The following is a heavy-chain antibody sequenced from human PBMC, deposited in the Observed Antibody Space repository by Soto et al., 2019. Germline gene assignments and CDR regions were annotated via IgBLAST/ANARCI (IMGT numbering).Heavy chain of an antibody. V-gene: IGHV3-64*01. CDR1: GFTFSSYA. J-gene: IGHJ4*02. CDR3: ARRSVVAATGDY. Sequence: GGSLRLSCAASGFTFSSYAMHWVRQAPGKGLEYVSAISSNGGSTYYANSVKGRFTISRDNSKNTLYLQMGSLRAEDMAVYYCARRSVVAATGDYWGQGTLVTVSS. CDR2: ISSNGGST. D-gene: IGHD2-15*01.